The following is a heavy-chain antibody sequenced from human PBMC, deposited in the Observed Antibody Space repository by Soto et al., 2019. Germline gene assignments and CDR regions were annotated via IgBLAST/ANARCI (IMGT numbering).Heavy chain of an antibody. D-gene: IGHD3-22*01. J-gene: IGHJ4*02. Sequence: GRSLRVPCTFSGGPFRDFARHLVRPATGTGMEWVAVISFDGNNQFYAESVKGRFFISRDDSQDTLYLEMNSLRAEDTAVYYCARDEFSSSGRNRGFDSWGQGNRVTVPA. V-gene: IGHV3-30-3*01. CDR2: ISFDGNNQ. CDR3: ARDEFSSSGRNRGFDS. CDR1: GGPFRDFA.